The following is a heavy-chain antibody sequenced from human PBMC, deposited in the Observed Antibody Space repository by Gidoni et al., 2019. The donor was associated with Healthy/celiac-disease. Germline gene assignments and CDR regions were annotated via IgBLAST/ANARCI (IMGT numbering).Heavy chain of an antibody. Sequence: EVQLLESGGGLVQPGGSLRLSCAASGFPFSSYAMSWVRQAPGKGLEWVSAISGSGGSTYYADSVKGRFTISRDNSKNTLYLQMNSLRAEDTAVYYCAKGYDLWSGYNDYWGQGTLVTVSS. D-gene: IGHD3-3*01. J-gene: IGHJ4*02. CDR2: ISGSGGST. CDR3: AKGYDLWSGYNDY. CDR1: GFPFSSYA. V-gene: IGHV3-23*01.